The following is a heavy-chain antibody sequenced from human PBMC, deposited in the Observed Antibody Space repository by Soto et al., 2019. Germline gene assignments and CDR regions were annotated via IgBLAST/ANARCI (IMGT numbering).Heavy chain of an antibody. CDR2: IYYSGST. J-gene: IGHJ4*02. CDR1: GGSISSYY. D-gene: IGHD1-20*01. CDR3: ARPTYNSGSPFDY. Sequence: SETLSLTCTVSGGSISSYYWSWIRQPPGKGLEWIGYIYYSGSTNYNPSLKSRVTISVDTSKNQFSLKLSSVTATDTAVYYCARPTYNSGSPFDYWGQGTLVTSPQ. V-gene: IGHV4-59*01.